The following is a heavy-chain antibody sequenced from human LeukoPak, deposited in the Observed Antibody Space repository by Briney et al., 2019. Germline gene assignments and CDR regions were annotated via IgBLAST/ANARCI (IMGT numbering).Heavy chain of an antibody. Sequence: SETLSLTCTVSGGSISSYYWSWIRQPAGKGLEWIGRIYTSGSTNYNPSLKSRVTMSVDTSKNQFSLKLSSVTAADTAVYYCAREGGAYGSVRSIFDYWGQGTLVTVSS. V-gene: IGHV4-4*07. CDR1: GGSISSYY. CDR2: IYTSGST. J-gene: IGHJ4*02. CDR3: AREGGAYGSVRSIFDY. D-gene: IGHD3-10*01.